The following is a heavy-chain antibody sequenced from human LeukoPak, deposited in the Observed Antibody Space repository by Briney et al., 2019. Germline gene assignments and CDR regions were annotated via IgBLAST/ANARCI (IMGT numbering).Heavy chain of an antibody. CDR1: GFKFDAYA. J-gene: IGHJ4*02. D-gene: IGHD6-19*01. V-gene: IGHV3-9*01. CDR3: AKVRGTYSSGFYFDS. CDR2: ISWNGGFM. Sequence: GGSLRLSRAASGFKFDAYAIHWVRQPPGKGLEWVSIISWNGGFMDYADSVKGRFTISRDNVQNSVYLDMNSLRPEDTAFYFCAKVRGTYSSGFYFDSWGQGTLVTVSS.